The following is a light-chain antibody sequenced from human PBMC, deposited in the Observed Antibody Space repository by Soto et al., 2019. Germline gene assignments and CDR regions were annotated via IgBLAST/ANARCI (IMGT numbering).Light chain of an antibody. CDR2: EVI. V-gene: IGLV2-14*01. Sequence: QSALTQPASVSGSPGQSITISCTGTSSDVGRYNYVSWYQQHPGRAPRLIIYEVINRPAGVCNRFSGSKSGNTASLTISGLQAADEADYYCCSYTRSSTLLFGGGTKVTVL. CDR1: SSDVGRYNY. CDR3: CSYTRSSTLL. J-gene: IGLJ2*01.